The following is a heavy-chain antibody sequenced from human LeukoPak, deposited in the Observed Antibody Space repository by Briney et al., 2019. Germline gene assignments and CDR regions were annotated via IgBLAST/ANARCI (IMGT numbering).Heavy chain of an antibody. CDR3: ARGFPACDY. Sequence: PGGSLRLSCAASGFTFSSYSMNWARQAPGKGLEWISFISSSGSYTYYGDSLKGRFTISRDNAKNSLYLQMNSLRAEDTAVYYCARGFPACDYWGQGTPVTVSS. J-gene: IGHJ4*02. CDR2: ISSSGSYT. CDR1: GFTFSSYS. V-gene: IGHV3-21*01.